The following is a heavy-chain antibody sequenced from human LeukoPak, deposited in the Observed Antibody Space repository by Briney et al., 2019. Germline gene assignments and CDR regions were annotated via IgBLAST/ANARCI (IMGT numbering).Heavy chain of an antibody. CDR3: ARDGAAYYYDSSGYSDAFDI. CDR1: GFTFSSYW. J-gene: IGHJ3*02. V-gene: IGHV3-74*01. D-gene: IGHD3-22*01. Sequence: GGSLRLSCAASGFTFSSYWMHWVRQAPGKGLVWVSRINSDGSSTSYADSVKGRFTISRDNAKNTLYLQMNSLRAEDTAVYYCARDGAAYYYDSSGYSDAFDIWGQGTMVTVSS. CDR2: INSDGSST.